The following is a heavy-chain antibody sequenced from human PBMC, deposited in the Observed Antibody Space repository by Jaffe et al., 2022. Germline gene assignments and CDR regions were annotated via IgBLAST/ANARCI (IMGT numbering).Heavy chain of an antibody. CDR1: GFTFSSYA. D-gene: IGHD2-2*01. Sequence: EVQLLDSGGGLVQPGGSLRLSCAASGFTFSSYAMSWVRQAPGKGLEWVSAISGSGGSTYYADSVKGRFTISRDNSKNTLYLQMNSLRAEDTAVYYCAKDPGYCSSTSCYPYYFDYWGQGTLVTVSS. CDR3: AKDPGYCSSTSCYPYYFDY. J-gene: IGHJ4*02. CDR2: ISGSGGST. V-gene: IGHV3-23*01.